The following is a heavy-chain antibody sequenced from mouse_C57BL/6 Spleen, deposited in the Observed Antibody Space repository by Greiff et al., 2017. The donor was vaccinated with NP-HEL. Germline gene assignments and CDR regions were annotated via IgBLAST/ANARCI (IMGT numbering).Heavy chain of an antibody. D-gene: IGHD1-1*01. CDR3: AGEITTVVARSYYAMDY. CDR1: GYTFTSYG. CDR2: IYPRSGNT. V-gene: IGHV1-81*01. J-gene: IGHJ4*01. Sequence: VQLQQSGAELARPGASVKLSCKASGYTFTSYGISWVKQRTGQGLEWIGEIYPRSGNTYYNEKFKGKATLTADKSSSTAYMELRSLTSEDSAVYFCAGEITTVVARSYYAMDYWGQGTSVTVSS.